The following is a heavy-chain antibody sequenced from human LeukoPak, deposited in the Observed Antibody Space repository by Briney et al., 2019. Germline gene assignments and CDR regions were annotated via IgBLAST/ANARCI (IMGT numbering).Heavy chain of an antibody. CDR2: INHSGST. D-gene: IGHD4-17*01. Sequence: PSETLSLTCTVSGGSISSYYWSWIRQPPGKGLEWIGEINHSGSTNYNPSLKSRVTISVDTSKNQFSLKLSSVTAADTAVYYCARGRYNGDYDSILYFDYWGQGTLVTVSS. CDR1: GGSISSYY. V-gene: IGHV4-34*01. J-gene: IGHJ4*02. CDR3: ARGRYNGDYDSILYFDY.